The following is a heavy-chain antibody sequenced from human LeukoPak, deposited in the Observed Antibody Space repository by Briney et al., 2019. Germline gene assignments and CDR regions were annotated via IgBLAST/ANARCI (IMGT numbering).Heavy chain of an antibody. CDR3: ATEGYCSGGSCPRDNWFDP. Sequence: PSETLSLTCTVSGYSISSGYYWGWIRQPPGKGLEWIGSIYHSGSTYYNPSLKGRVTISVDTSKNQFSLKLSSVTAADTAVYYCATEGYCSGGSCPRDNWFDPWGQGTLVTVSS. J-gene: IGHJ5*02. CDR2: IYHSGST. D-gene: IGHD2-15*01. CDR1: GYSISSGYY. V-gene: IGHV4-38-2*02.